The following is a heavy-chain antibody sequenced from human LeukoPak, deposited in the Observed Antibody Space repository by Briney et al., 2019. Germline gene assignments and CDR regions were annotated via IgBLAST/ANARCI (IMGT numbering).Heavy chain of an antibody. J-gene: IGHJ4*02. V-gene: IGHV1-69*13. CDR3: ARDLSADYYDSSGYYYTFDY. Sequence: ASVKVSCKASGGIFSSYAISWVRQAPGQGLEWMGGIIPIFGTANYAQKFQGRVTITADESTSTAYMELSSLRSEDTAVYYCARDLSADYYDSSGYYYTFDYWGQGTLVSVFS. D-gene: IGHD3-22*01. CDR2: IIPIFGTA. CDR1: GGIFSSYA.